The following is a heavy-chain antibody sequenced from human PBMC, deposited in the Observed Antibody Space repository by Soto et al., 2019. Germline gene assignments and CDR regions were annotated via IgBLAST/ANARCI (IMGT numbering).Heavy chain of an antibody. CDR3: ARDRAMDDY. J-gene: IGHJ4*02. CDR1: GFTFISYW. D-gene: IGHD5-18*01. CDR2: IKQDGSEK. Sequence: EVQLVESGGGLVQPGGSLRLSCAASGFTFISYWMTWVRQAPGKGLEWVANIKQDGSEKNYVDSVKGRFTISRDNAQNALYLQMNSLRAEDTAVYYCARDRAMDDYWGQGTLVTVSS. V-gene: IGHV3-7*05.